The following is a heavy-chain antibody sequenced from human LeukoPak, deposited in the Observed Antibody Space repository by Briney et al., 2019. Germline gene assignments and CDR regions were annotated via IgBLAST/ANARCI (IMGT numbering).Heavy chain of an antibody. CDR3: TKYDTSVNFDY. CDR1: GFTFTNAW. CDR2: IKSQTDGGTT. V-gene: IGHV3-15*01. D-gene: IGHD3-22*01. Sequence: AGGSLRLSCVASGFTFTNAWMAWVGQTPGKGMEWVGHIKSQTDGGTTDYAAPVKGRFIISRDDSKHTLYLQMNSLKTDDTAVYYCTKYDTSVNFDYWGQGTLATVSS. J-gene: IGHJ4*02.